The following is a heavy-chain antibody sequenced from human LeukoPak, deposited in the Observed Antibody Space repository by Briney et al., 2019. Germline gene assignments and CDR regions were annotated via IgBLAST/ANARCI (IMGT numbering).Heavy chain of an antibody. V-gene: IGHV2-5*01. J-gene: IGHJ4*02. CDR3: AHSPESYGSGSYLDYFDY. D-gene: IGHD3-10*01. CDR2: IYWNDDK. Sequence: SGPTLVNPTQTLTLTCTFSGFSLSTSGVGVGWIRQPPGKALEWLALIYWNDDKRYSPSLESRLTITKDTSKNQVVLTMTNMDPVDTATYYCAHSPESYGSGSYLDYFDYWGQGTLVTVSS. CDR1: GFSLSTSGVG.